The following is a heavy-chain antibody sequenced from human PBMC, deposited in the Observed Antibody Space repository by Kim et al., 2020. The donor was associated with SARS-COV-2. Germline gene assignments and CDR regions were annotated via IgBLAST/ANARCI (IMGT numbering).Heavy chain of an antibody. CDR2: IWYDGSNK. CDR3: AREDRVYLDY. J-gene: IGHJ4*02. V-gene: IGHV3-33*01. D-gene: IGHD3-10*01. CDR1: GFTFSSYG. Sequence: GGSLRLSCAASGFTFSSYGMHWVRQAPGKGLEWVAVIWYDGSNKYYADSVKGRFTISRVNSKNTLYLQMNTLRAEDTAVYYCAREDRVYLDYWGQGTLVTVSS.